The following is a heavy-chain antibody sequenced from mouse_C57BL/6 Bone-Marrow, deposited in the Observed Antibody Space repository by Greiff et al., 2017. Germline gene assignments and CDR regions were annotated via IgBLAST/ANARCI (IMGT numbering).Heavy chain of an antibody. CDR3: ARHDGYPHYYAMDY. CDR2: IWSDGST. V-gene: IGHV2-6-1*01. CDR1: GFSLTSYG. Sequence: QVQLQQSGPGLVAPSQSLSITCTVSGFSLTSYGVHWVRQPPGKGLEWLVVIWSDGSTTYNSALKSRLSISKDNSKSQVFLKMNSLQTDDTAMYYCARHDGYPHYYAMDYWGQGTSVTVSS. D-gene: IGHD2-3*01. J-gene: IGHJ4*01.